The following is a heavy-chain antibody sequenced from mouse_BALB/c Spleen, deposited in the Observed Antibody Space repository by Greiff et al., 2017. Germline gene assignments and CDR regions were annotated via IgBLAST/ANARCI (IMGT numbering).Heavy chain of an antibody. D-gene: IGHD2-3*01. Sequence: VQLQQSGAELVRPGASVTLSCKASGYTFTDYEMHWVKQTPVHGLEWIGAIDPETGGTAYNQKFKGKATLTADKSSSTAYMELRSLTSEDSAVYYCTRKGWLLRGFAYWGQGTLVTVSA. CDR1: GYTFTDYE. J-gene: IGHJ3*01. CDR3: TRKGWLLRGFAY. CDR2: IDPETGGT. V-gene: IGHV1-15*01.